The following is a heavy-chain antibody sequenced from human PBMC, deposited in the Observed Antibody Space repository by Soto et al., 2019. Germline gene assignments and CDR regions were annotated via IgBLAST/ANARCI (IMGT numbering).Heavy chain of an antibody. CDR1: GVSVTSYT. Sequence: SETLSLTCIVSGVSVTSYTWSWVRQPANKGPEWIGRVFSSVSATYNPSLKSRVSISMDTAENRISLKLDSVTAADAGVYFCARDGMTTGDTWGPGTLVTVSS. CDR2: VFSSVSA. V-gene: IGHV4-4*07. CDR3: ARDGMTTGDT. D-gene: IGHD2-21*02. J-gene: IGHJ4*02.